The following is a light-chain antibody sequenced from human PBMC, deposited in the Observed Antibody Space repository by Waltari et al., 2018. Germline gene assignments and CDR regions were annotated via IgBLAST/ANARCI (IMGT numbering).Light chain of an antibody. CDR3: ETGGHGTWV. Sequence: QLVLTQSPSASASLGASVKLTCTLSSGHSSNLIAWLPQQTEKGPRYLMKVNSDGRHSKGDDIPDRFSGSSSGAERYLTISSLQSEDEADYYCETGGHGTWVFGGGTKLTVL. V-gene: IGLV4-69*01. J-gene: IGLJ3*02. CDR1: SGHSSNL. CDR2: VNSDGRH.